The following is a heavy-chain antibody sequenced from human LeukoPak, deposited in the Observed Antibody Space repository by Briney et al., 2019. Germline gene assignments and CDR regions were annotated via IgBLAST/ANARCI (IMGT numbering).Heavy chain of an antibody. Sequence: GGSLRLSCAGSGFTFNDYAMHWVRQAPGKGLEWVSGISWNSRSIGYADSVKGRFTISRDNGKNSLYLQMNSLRAEDTALYYCAKDSTTYQLLSLVYWGQGTLVTVSS. CDR3: AKDSTTYQLLSLVY. CDR1: GFTFNDYA. J-gene: IGHJ4*02. V-gene: IGHV3-9*01. D-gene: IGHD2-2*01. CDR2: ISWNSRSI.